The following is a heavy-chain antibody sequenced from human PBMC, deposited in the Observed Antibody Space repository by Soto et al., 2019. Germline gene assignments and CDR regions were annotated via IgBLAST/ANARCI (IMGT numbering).Heavy chain of an antibody. D-gene: IGHD2-15*01. V-gene: IGHV4-59*01. J-gene: IGHJ6*02. CDR1: GVSISEYY. CDR3: ARVSAYCGGGSCSYYHFYAMDV. Sequence: PSETLSLTCTASGVSISEYYWSWVRQPPGKGLEWIGFLYYSGMTNYNPSLKSRVTISVDTSKNQFSLKLNSVTAADTAVYYCARVSAYCGGGSCSYYHFYAMDVWGQGTTVTVSS. CDR2: LYYSGMT.